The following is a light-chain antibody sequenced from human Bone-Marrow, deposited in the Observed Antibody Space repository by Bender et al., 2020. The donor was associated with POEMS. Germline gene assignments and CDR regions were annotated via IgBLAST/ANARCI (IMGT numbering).Light chain of an antibody. J-gene: IGLJ3*02. CDR2: DVS. CDR3: SSFAGSTKV. Sequence: QSALTQPASVSGSPGQSIAISCTGTSSDVGRYKYVSWYQQHPGKAPKLIIYDVSNRPSGVSDRFSGSKSGNTASLTISGLQAEDEADYYCSSFAGSTKVFGGGTKLTVL. V-gene: IGLV2-14*03. CDR1: SSDVGRYKY.